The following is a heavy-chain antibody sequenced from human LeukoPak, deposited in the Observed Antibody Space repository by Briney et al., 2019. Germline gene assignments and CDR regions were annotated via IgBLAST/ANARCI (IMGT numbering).Heavy chain of an antibody. Sequence: GGSLRLSCAASGFTFSSYAMHWVRQAPGKGLEWVAVISYDGSNKYYADSVKGRFTISRDNSKNTLYLQMNSLRAEDMAVYYCARDKYDFWSGYPPITNWFDPWGQGTLVTVSS. D-gene: IGHD3-3*01. J-gene: IGHJ5*02. CDR2: ISYDGSNK. CDR1: GFTFSSYA. V-gene: IGHV3-30*04. CDR3: ARDKYDFWSGYPPITNWFDP.